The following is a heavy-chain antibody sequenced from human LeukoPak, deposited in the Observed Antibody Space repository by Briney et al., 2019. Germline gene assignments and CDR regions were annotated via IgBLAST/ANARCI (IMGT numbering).Heavy chain of an antibody. V-gene: IGHV1-69*04. CDR3: ARDSSGVQLWVRLFDY. J-gene: IGHJ4*02. CDR1: GYSFTSYG. Sequence: SVKVSCKASGYSFTSYGISWVRQAPGQGLEWMGRIIPILGIANYAQKFQGRVTITADKSTSTAYMELSSLRSEDTAVYYCARDSSGVQLWVRLFDYWGQGTLVTVSS. D-gene: IGHD5-18*01. CDR2: IIPILGIA.